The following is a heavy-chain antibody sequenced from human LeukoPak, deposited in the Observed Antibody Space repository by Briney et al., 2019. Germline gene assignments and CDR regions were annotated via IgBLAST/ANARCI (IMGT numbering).Heavy chain of an antibody. D-gene: IGHD6-19*01. J-gene: IGHJ4*02. V-gene: IGHV3-30*18. CDR2: ISYDGSNK. CDR1: GFTFSSYA. CDR3: VKDRYSSGWYVGDN. Sequence: GGSLRLSCAASGFTFSSYAMSWVRQAPGKELEWVALISYDGSNKYCADSVKGRFTISRDNSKNTLYLQMNSLRAEDTAVYYCVKDRYSSGWYVGDNWGQGTLVTVSS.